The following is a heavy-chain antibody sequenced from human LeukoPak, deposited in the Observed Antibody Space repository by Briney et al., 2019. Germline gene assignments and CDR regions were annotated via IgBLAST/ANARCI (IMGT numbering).Heavy chain of an antibody. Sequence: ASVKVSCKASGYTFTSYGISWVRQAPGQGLEWMGWISAYNGNTNYAQKLQGRVTMTTDTSTSTAYMELRSLRSDDTAVYYCAREPYYDSSGYSESPTVYYGTDVWGQGTTVTVSS. J-gene: IGHJ6*02. CDR1: GYTFTSYG. CDR2: ISAYNGNT. CDR3: AREPYYDSSGYSESPTVYYGTDV. V-gene: IGHV1-18*01. D-gene: IGHD3-22*01.